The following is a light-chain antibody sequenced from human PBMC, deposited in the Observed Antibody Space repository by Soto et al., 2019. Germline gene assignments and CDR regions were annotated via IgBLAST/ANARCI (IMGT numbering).Light chain of an antibody. Sequence: QSVLTQPRSVSGSPGQSVTISCTGASSDVGAYNHVSWYQHHPGKAPKLMIYDVSKRPSGVPDRFSGSKPGNTASLPLPGLQAEDEPDNYCCSYPGSPPYAFGPGPKVTVL. V-gene: IGLV2-11*01. J-gene: IGLJ1*01. CDR2: DVS. CDR3: CSYPGSPPYA. CDR1: SSDVGAYNH.